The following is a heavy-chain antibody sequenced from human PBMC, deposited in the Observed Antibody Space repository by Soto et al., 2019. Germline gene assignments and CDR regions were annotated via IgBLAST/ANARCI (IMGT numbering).Heavy chain of an antibody. CDR3: ARPNSGYTINSPFDY. J-gene: IGHJ4*02. CDR2: IYYSGST. V-gene: IGHV4-39*01. CDR1: GGSISSSSYY. Sequence: SETLSLTCTVSGGSISSSSYYWGWIRQPPGKGLEWIGSIYYSGSTYYNPSLKSRVTISVDTSKNQFSLKLSSVTAADTAVYYCARPNSGYTINSPFDYWGQGTLVTVSS. D-gene: IGHD5-12*01.